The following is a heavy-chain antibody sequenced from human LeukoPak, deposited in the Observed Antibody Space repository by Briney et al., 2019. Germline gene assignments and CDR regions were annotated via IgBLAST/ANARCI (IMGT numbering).Heavy chain of an antibody. Sequence: PGGSLRLSCAASGFTFSSYSMNWVRHAPGKGLEWVSSISSSSSYIYYTDSVTGRFTISRDNAKHSLYLQINGLRAEDTAVYYCATAPRYYSSGYYYVRYYFDYWGQGTLVTVSS. CDR2: ISSSSSYI. CDR1: GFTFSSYS. J-gene: IGHJ4*02. V-gene: IGHV3-21*01. D-gene: IGHD3-22*01. CDR3: ATAPRYYSSGYYYVRYYFDY.